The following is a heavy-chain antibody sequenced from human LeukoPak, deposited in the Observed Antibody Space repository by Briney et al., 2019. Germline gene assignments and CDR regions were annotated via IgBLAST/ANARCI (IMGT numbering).Heavy chain of an antibody. CDR2: ISGSGGST. Sequence: GGSLRLSCSASGFTLTSYAMGWGRQPPGKGLEWVSGISGSGGSTYYADSVKGRFTTSRDNSKNTLYLQMNSLRAEDTAVYYCARAWEPDAFDIWGQGTMVTVSS. CDR1: GFTLTSYA. CDR3: ARAWEPDAFDI. J-gene: IGHJ3*02. V-gene: IGHV3-23*01. D-gene: IGHD1-26*01.